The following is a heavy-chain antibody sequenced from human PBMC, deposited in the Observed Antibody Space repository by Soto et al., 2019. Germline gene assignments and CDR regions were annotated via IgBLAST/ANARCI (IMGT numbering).Heavy chain of an antibody. Sequence: QVQLVQSGAEVKKPGSSVKVSCKASGGTFSSYTISWVRQAPGQGLEWMGRIIPILGIANYAQKFQGRVTITADTSTSTAYMELSSLSYEHTAVHYCAGNVGATSYYYSYGMDVWGQGTTVTVSS. CDR1: GGTFSSYT. V-gene: IGHV1-69*02. CDR3: AGNVGATSYYYSYGMDV. J-gene: IGHJ6*02. D-gene: IGHD1-26*01. CDR2: IIPILGIA.